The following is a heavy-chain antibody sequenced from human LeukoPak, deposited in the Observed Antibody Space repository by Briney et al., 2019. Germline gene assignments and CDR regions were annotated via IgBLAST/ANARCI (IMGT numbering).Heavy chain of an antibody. J-gene: IGHJ4*02. Sequence: GGALRLSCAASGFAFSNYWMTWVRQAPGKGLQWVANIKPDGTEKNYVDSVKGRFTISRDNAKNSVYLQLNSLRVDDTALYYCARTRLTQLEPDYFDSWGQGTLVSVS. CDR3: ARTRLTQLEPDYFDS. D-gene: IGHD1-1*01. CDR2: IKPDGTEK. CDR1: GFAFSNYW. V-gene: IGHV3-7*01.